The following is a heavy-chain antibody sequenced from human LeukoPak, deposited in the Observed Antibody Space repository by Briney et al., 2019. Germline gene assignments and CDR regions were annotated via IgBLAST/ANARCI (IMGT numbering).Heavy chain of an antibody. V-gene: IGHV3-21*01. CDR3: AREGSFSSGWSRGNGYYFDY. CDR1: GFTFSSYG. J-gene: IGHJ4*02. Sequence: GGTLRLSCAASGFTFSSYGMSWVRQAPGKGLEWVSSISSSSSYIYYADSVKGRFTISRDNAKNSLYLQMNSLRAEDTAVYYCAREGSFSSGWSRGNGYYFDYWGQGTLVTVSS. D-gene: IGHD6-19*01. CDR2: ISSSSSYI.